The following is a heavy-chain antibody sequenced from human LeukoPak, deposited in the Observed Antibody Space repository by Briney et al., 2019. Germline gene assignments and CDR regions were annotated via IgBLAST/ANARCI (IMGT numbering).Heavy chain of an antibody. CDR2: LYPGDSET. V-gene: IGHV5-51*01. D-gene: IGHD2-21*02. Sequence: GESLKISCKGSGYKFTSFWIGWVRQMPGKGLEWMGILYPGDSETRYSPSFEGQVTMSADKSITTAYLQWSSLKASDTAIYYCARPMTASDAFDIWGQGTMVTVSS. CDR1: GYKFTSFW. J-gene: IGHJ3*02. CDR3: ARPMTASDAFDI.